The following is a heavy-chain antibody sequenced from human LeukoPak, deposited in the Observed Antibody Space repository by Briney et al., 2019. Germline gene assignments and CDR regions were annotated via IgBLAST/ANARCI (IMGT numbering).Heavy chain of an antibody. V-gene: IGHV3-53*05. J-gene: IGHJ4*02. CDR3: ARADYGDSYFDY. CDR1: GFTVSSNY. Sequence: GSLRLSCAASGFTVSSNYMSWVRQAPGKGLEWVSVIYSGGSTYYADSVKGRFTISRDNSKNTLYLQMNSLRAEDTAVYYCARADYGDSYFDYWGQGTLVTVSS. CDR2: IYSGGST. D-gene: IGHD4-17*01.